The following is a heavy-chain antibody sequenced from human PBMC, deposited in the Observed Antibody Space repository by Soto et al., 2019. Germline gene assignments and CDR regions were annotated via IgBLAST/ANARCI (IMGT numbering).Heavy chain of an antibody. CDR3: ARAGDYGDRSYYYGMDV. CDR2: IWYDGSNK. CDR1: GFTFSSYG. V-gene: IGHV3-33*01. D-gene: IGHD4-17*01. J-gene: IGHJ6*02. Sequence: GGSLRLSCAASGFTFSSYGMHWVRQAPGKGLEWVAVIWYDGSNKYYADSVKGRFTISRDNSKNTLYLQMNSLRAEDTAVYYCARAGDYGDRSYYYGMDVWGQGTTVTVSS.